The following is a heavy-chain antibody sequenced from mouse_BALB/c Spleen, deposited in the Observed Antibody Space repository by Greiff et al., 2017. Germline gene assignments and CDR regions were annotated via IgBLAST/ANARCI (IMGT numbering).Heavy chain of an antibody. CDR2: IYPGNVNT. V-gene: IGHV1S56*01. CDR1: GYTFTSYY. Sequence: QVQLQQSGPELVKPGASVRISCKASGYTFTSYYIHWVKQRPGQGLEWIGWIYPGNVNTKYNEKFKGKATLTADKSSSTAYMQLSSLTSEDSAVYFCARDDYDEGFAYWGQGTLVTVSA. CDR3: ARDDYDEGFAY. J-gene: IGHJ3*01. D-gene: IGHD2-4*01.